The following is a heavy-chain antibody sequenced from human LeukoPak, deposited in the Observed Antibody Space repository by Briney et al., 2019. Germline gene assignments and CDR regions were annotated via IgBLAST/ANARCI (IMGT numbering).Heavy chain of an antibody. J-gene: IGHJ4*02. Sequence: SQTLSLTCAISGDSVSSNSAAWNWIRQSPSRGLEWLGRTYYRSKWYNDYAVSVKSRITINPDTSKNQFSLQLNSVTPEDTAVYYCARDLGDSSGWYGEYYFDSWGQGTLVTVSS. CDR2: TYYRSKWYN. D-gene: IGHD6-19*01. CDR1: GDSVSSNSAA. V-gene: IGHV6-1*01. CDR3: ARDLGDSSGWYGEYYFDS.